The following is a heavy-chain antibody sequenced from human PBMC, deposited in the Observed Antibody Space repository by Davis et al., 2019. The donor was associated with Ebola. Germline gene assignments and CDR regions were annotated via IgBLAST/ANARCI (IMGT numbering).Heavy chain of an antibody. V-gene: IGHV2-70*04. CDR2: IDWDDDK. Sequence: SGPTLVKPTQTLTLTCTFSGFSLSPSGMRVSWIRQPPGKALEWLARIDWDDDKFYSTSLKTRLTISKDTSKNQVVLTMTNMDPVDTATYYCARIAVAGDYFDYWGQGTLVTVSS. CDR1: GFSLSPSGMR. J-gene: IGHJ4*02. D-gene: IGHD6-19*01. CDR3: ARIAVAGDYFDY.